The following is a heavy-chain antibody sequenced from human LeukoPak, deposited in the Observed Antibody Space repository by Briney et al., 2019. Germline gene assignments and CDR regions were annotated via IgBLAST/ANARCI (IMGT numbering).Heavy chain of an antibody. CDR3: AMGYKSAYSWDY. CDR1: GFTFSVFW. V-gene: IGHV3-74*01. CDR2: ISPDGRST. D-gene: IGHD5-18*01. J-gene: IGHJ4*02. Sequence: PGGSLGLSCAASGFTFSVFWMFWVRQAPGQGLVWVSHISPDGRSTNYADSVKGRFTISRDNARNTLYLQLNSLTAEDTAVYYCAMGYKSAYSWDYWGQGTLVTVSS.